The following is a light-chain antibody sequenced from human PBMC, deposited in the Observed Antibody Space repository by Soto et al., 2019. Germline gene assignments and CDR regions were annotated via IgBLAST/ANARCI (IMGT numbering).Light chain of an antibody. J-gene: IGKJ1*01. CDR2: AAS. CDR3: LQDYNYPRT. V-gene: IGKV1-6*01. Sequence: AIQMTQSPYSLSASVGDRVTITCRASQGIRNDLGWYQQKPGKAPKLLIYAASSLQSGVPSRFSGSGSGTDFALTISSLQPEDFATYYWLQDYNYPRTFGQGTKVEIK. CDR1: QGIRND.